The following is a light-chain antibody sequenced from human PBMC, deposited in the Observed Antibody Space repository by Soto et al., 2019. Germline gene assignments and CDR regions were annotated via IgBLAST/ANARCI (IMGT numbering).Light chain of an antibody. V-gene: IGKV3-11*01. CDR1: QSVCYH. CDR3: QQYGSSGT. CDR2: DAS. J-gene: IGKJ1*01. Sequence: EIVLTQSPATLTVPPGERATLSCRASQSVCYHLAWYHQTPGQAPRLLFYDASNRATGIPASCSGSGSGKYFPPAISSLEPEDVAVYYCQQYGSSGTCGQGTKVDI.